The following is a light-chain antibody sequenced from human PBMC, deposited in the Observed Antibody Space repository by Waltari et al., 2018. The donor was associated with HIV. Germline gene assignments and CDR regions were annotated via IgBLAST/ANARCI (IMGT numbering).Light chain of an antibody. Sequence: ETVLTQSRATLSLSQETRATISCRASQSVNNYLAWYHQKPGHPPRLLIYDASYSATGIPARFSGSGSGTDFPLTIISLAPEDFAVYSCQQPSTSPPEFTFGPGTKVDIK. CDR3: QQPSTSPPEFT. J-gene: IGKJ3*01. V-gene: IGKV3-11*01. CDR2: DAS. CDR1: QSVNNY.